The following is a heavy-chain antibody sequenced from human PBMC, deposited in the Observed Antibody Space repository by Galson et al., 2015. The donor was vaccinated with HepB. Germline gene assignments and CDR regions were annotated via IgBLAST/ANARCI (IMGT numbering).Heavy chain of an antibody. CDR1: GYSFSGHE. CDR2: ISGDNGDT. J-gene: IGHJ5*02. V-gene: IGHV1-18*01. D-gene: IGHD1-14*01. CDR3: ATGPDGHGGHDH. Sequence: SVKVSCKASGYSFSGHEISWMRQAPGQGLEWMGRISGDNGDTKYAQNFQGRLTMTTDSSTSTLDMELKSLLFDDTAVYYCATGPDGHGGHDHWGQGTLVTVSS.